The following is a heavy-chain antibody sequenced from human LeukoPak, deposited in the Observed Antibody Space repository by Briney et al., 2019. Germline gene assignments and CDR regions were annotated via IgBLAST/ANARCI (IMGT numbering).Heavy chain of an antibody. CDR1: GGSTSRGAYD. D-gene: IGHD2-8*01. V-gene: IGHV4-30-4*01. Sequence: SETLSLTCTVSGGSTSRGAYDWSWIRNPPGKGLEWIGYIYYSGSTYYNPSLKSRVTISVDTSKNQFSLKLSSVTAADTAVYYCARMYETFDYWGQGTLVTVSS. CDR2: IYYSGST. CDR3: ARMYETFDY. J-gene: IGHJ4*02.